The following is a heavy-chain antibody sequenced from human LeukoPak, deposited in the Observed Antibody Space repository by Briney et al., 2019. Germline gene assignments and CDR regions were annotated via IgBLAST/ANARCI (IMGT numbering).Heavy chain of an antibody. Sequence: ASVKVSCKASGYTFTSYYMHWVRHAPGQGLEWMGIINPSGGSTSYAQKFQGRVTMTRDMSTSTVYMELSSLRSEDTAVYYCARGRFIVVVPAAGGPLGYWGQGTLVTVSS. CDR2: INPSGGST. V-gene: IGHV1-46*01. J-gene: IGHJ4*02. D-gene: IGHD2-2*01. CDR1: GYTFTSYY. CDR3: ARGRFIVVVPAAGGPLGY.